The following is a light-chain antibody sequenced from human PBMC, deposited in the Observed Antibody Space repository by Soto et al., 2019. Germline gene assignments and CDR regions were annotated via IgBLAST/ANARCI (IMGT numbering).Light chain of an antibody. CDR2: KAS. Sequence: DIQMPQSPSTLSATVGDTVTITCRASQSISNWLAWYQQKPGQAPTLLIHKASTLESGVPSWFSGSGSGTEFTLTISGLQPDDFATFYCQQYDRFPYTFGQGTKLEIK. J-gene: IGKJ2*01. CDR3: QQYDRFPYT. V-gene: IGKV1-5*03. CDR1: QSISNW.